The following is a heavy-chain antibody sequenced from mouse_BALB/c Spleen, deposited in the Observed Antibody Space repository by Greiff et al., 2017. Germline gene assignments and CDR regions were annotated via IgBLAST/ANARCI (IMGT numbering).Heavy chain of an antibody. CDR2: IDPENGNT. J-gene: IGHJ3*01. CDR3: ARGGNFAY. Sequence: EVKLMESGAELVRPGALVKLSCKASGFNIKDYYMHWVKQRPEQGLEWIGWIDPENGNTIYDPKFQGKASITADTSSNTAYLQLSSLTSEDTAVYYCARGGNFAYWGQGTLVTVSA. V-gene: IGHV14-1*02. CDR1: GFNIKDYY. D-gene: IGHD2-1*01.